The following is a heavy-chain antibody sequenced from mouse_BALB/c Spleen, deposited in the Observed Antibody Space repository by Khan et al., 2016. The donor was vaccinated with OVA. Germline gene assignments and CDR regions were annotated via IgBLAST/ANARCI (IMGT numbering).Heavy chain of an antibody. Sequence: EVELVESGGGLVKPGGPLKLSCAASGFTFSTYAMSWVRQTPEKRLEWVATISSGGDYTYYPDSVTGRFTTSRDHAKNTLYLQMNSLRSEDTAMYYCARHNYGPFAYWGQGTLVTVSA. V-gene: IGHV5-9-3*01. D-gene: IGHD1-1*01. CDR2: ISSGGDYT. J-gene: IGHJ3*01. CDR1: GFTFSTYA. CDR3: ARHNYGPFAY.